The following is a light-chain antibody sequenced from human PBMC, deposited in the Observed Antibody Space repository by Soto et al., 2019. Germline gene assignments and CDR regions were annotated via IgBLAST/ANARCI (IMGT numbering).Light chain of an antibody. CDR3: SSFAATAVV. Sequence: QSALTQPRSVSGSPGQSVTISCTGTSSDVGAYNFVSWYQQHPGKVPKLMIYDVSKRPSGVPDRFSGSKSGNTASLTISGLQPDDEADYYCSSFAATAVVFGTGTKVTVL. J-gene: IGLJ1*01. CDR2: DVS. CDR1: SSDVGAYNF. V-gene: IGLV2-11*01.